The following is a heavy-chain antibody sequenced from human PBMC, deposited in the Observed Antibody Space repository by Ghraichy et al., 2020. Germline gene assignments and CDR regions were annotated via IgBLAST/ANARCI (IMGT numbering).Heavy chain of an antibody. CDR2: INIDGSST. V-gene: IGHV3-74*01. J-gene: IGHJ6*02. CDR3: PTLGSSANWEYYYYYRMDV. D-gene: IGHD6-19*01. Sequence: LSLTCAASGFTFSRYWMHWVRQAPGKGLVWVSRINIDGSSTSYADSVKGRFTISRDNAKNTLYLQMNSLRAEDTAVYYCPTLGSSANWEYYYYYRMDVWRQGTKVTVSS. CDR1: GFTFSRYW.